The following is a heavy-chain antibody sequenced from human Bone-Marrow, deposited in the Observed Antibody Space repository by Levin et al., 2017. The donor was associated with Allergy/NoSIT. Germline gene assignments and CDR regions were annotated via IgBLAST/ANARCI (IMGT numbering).Heavy chain of an antibody. Sequence: GGSLRLSCAASGFTFTSYGMHWVRQAPGKGLEWVALIWSDGSTKYFADSVKGRVTISRDSSKNTVYLQMNSLRVEDTAVYYCARDTAGYDYALDVWGQGTTVTVSS. J-gene: IGHJ6*02. CDR1: GFTFTSYG. CDR2: IWSDGSTK. CDR3: ARDTAGYDYALDV. D-gene: IGHD3-16*01. V-gene: IGHV3-33*01.